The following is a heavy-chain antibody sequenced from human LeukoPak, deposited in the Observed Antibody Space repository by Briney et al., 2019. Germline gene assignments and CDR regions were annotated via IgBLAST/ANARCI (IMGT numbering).Heavy chain of an antibody. CDR3: ARLKDAVTIFDC. J-gene: IGHJ5*01. D-gene: IGHD4-17*01. V-gene: IGHV3-7*01. Sequence: GGSLRLSCIANGFTFVHYWMSWVRQAPGKGLEWVASIKEDGSDKYYVDSVKGRFTISRDNTKNSLYVQMNSLRAEDTAVYYCARLKDAVTIFDCWGQGILVTVSS. CDR1: GFTFVHYW. CDR2: IKEDGSDK.